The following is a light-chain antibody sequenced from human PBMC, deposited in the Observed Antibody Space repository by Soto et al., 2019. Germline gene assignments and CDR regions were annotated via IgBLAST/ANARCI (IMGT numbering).Light chain of an antibody. V-gene: IGKV2-28*01. Sequence: DIVMTQSPLPLPVTPGEPASISCRSSQSLLHSNGYNYLDWYLQKPGQSPQPLIYLGSNRSSGVPDRFSGSGSGTDFTMKISRVEAEDVGVYYCMQALQSSFNFXPGTKVDTK. CDR2: LGS. CDR3: MQALQSSFN. CDR1: QSLLHSNGYNY. J-gene: IGKJ3*01.